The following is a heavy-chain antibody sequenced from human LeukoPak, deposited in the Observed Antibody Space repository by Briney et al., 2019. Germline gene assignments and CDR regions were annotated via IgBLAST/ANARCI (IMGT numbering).Heavy chain of an antibody. CDR2: INPNSGGT. V-gene: IGHV1-2*02. CDR3: ARDYYDSSGYYYADAFDI. D-gene: IGHD3-22*01. CDR1: GYTFTGYY. J-gene: IGHJ3*02. Sequence: DSVKVSCKASGYTFTGYYMHWVRQAPGQGLEWMGWINPNSGGTNYAQKFQGRVTMTRDTSISTAYMELSRLRSDDTAVYYCARDYYDSSGYYYADAFDIWGQGTMVTVSS.